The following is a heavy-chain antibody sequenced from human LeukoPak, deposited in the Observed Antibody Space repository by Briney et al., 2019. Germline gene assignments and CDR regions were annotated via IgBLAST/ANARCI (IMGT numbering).Heavy chain of an antibody. Sequence: AGGSLRLSCAASGFTFSSYAMSWVRQAPGKGLEWVSAISGSGGGTYYADSVKGRFTISRDNSKNTLYLQMNSLRAEDTAVYYCAKYRYSYGDVDYWGQGTLVTVSS. V-gene: IGHV3-23*01. D-gene: IGHD5-18*01. J-gene: IGHJ4*02. CDR2: ISGSGGGT. CDR3: AKYRYSYGDVDY. CDR1: GFTFSSYA.